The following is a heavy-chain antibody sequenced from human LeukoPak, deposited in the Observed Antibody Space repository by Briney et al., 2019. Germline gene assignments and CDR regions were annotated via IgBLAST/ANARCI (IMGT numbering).Heavy chain of an antibody. CDR3: ARALKYDSSGYYTYYFDY. CDR1: GFTFSDYY. D-gene: IGHD3-22*01. J-gene: IGHJ4*02. Sequence: GRSLRLSCAASGFTFSDYYMSWIRQAPGKGLEWVSYISSSGSTIYYADSVKGRFTISRDNAKNSLYLQMNRLRAEDTAVYYCARALKYDSSGYYTYYFDYWGQGTLVTVSS. V-gene: IGHV3-11*01. CDR2: ISSSGSTI.